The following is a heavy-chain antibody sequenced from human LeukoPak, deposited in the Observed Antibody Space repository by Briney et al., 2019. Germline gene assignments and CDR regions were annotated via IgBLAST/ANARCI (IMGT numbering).Heavy chain of an antibody. CDR1: GYTFTSYG. CDR3: ARVGEHSSSWYYFDY. D-gene: IGHD6-13*01. J-gene: IGHJ4*02. CDR2: ISAYNGNT. V-gene: IGHV1-18*01. Sequence: GASVKVSCKASGYTFTSYGISWVRQAPGQGLEWMGWISAYNGNTNYAQKLQGRVTMTTDTSTSTAYMELRSLRSDDTAVYYCARVGEHSSSWYYFDYWGQGTLVTVSS.